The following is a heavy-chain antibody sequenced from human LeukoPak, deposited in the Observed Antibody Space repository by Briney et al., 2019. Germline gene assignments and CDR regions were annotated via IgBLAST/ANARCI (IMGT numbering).Heavy chain of an antibody. CDR3: ARDPTYYYDSSGYFDY. V-gene: IGHV4-59*01. Sequence: SETLSLSCTASGGSISSYYWSWIRQPPGKGLEGIWYIYYSGSTNYNPSLKSRVTISVDTSKNQFSLKLSSVTAADTAVYYCARDPTYYYDSSGYFDYSGQGTLVTVSS. CDR1: GGSISSYY. D-gene: IGHD3-22*01. J-gene: IGHJ4*02. CDR2: IYYSGST.